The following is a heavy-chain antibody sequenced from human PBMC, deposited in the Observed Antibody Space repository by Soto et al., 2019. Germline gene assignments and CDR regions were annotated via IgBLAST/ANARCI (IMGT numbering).Heavy chain of an antibody. CDR1: GGSISTTNYF. J-gene: IGHJ4*02. CDR2: IHYSGIT. V-gene: IGHV4-39*01. CDR3: ARLRSGPDNGWYWAFDY. D-gene: IGHD6-19*01. Sequence: QLQLQESGPGLVKPSETLSLTCNVTGGSISTTNYFWGWIRQPPGKGLEWIANIHYSGITSYNPSLESRVTISVDTSKNQVSLKLSSVTAADTAVYSCARLRSGPDNGWYWAFDYWGQGTLATVSS.